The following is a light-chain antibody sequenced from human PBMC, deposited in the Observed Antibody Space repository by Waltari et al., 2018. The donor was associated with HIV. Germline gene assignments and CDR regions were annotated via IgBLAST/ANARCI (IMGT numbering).Light chain of an antibody. CDR3: ATWDGSLIGWV. J-gene: IGLJ3*02. CDR1: SSNIGSNT. Sequence: QSVLTQPPSASGTPGQRVTISCSGSSSNIGSNTVNWYQQLPGTAPKLLIYSNNQRPSGVPDRFSGSKSGTSASLAITGLQSEDEADYYCATWDGSLIGWVFGGGTKLTVL. CDR2: SNN. V-gene: IGLV1-44*01.